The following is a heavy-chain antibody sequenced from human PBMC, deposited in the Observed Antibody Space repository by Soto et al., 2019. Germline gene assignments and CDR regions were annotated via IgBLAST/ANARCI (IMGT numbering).Heavy chain of an antibody. J-gene: IGHJ4*02. D-gene: IGHD1-1*01. CDR2: ISPDGSDN. CDR3: ARSQLTLDY. V-gene: IGHV3-7*05. Sequence: GGSLRLSCATSGFTFSSYWMTWVRQAPGRGLEWVAKISPDGSDNYYVDSVKGRFTISRDNAKDSLYLQMNTLRAEDTALYFCARSQLTLDYWGQGTLVTVSS. CDR1: GFTFSSYW.